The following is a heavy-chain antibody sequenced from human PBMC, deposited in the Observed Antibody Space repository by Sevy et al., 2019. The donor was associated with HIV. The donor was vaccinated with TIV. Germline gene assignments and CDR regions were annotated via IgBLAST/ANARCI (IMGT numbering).Heavy chain of an antibody. CDR1: GFTFSEYG. CDR2: VSYDGSKK. CDR3: ARDRSTTWINYFFDF. Sequence: GGSLRLSCAASGFTFSEYGMHWVRQAPGKGLEWVAVVSYDGSKKYYADSVKGRFTISRDNSKNTLYLQMNSLRVEDTAVYYCARDRSTTWINYFFDFWGQGTLVTVSS. D-gene: IGHD2-2*01. V-gene: IGHV3-30*04. J-gene: IGHJ4*02.